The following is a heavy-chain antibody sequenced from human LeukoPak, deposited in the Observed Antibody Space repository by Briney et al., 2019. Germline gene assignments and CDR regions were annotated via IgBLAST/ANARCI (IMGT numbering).Heavy chain of an antibody. CDR2: IYYSGST. Sequence: SETLSLTCTVSGGSISSSSYYWGWIRQPPGKGLEWIGSIYYSGSTYYNPSLKSRVTISVDTSKNQFSLNLSSVTAADTAVYYCAREWDRNVGATPDAFDIWGQGTMVTVSS. D-gene: IGHD1-26*01. CDR1: GGSISSSSYY. J-gene: IGHJ3*02. CDR3: AREWDRNVGATPDAFDI. V-gene: IGHV4-39*07.